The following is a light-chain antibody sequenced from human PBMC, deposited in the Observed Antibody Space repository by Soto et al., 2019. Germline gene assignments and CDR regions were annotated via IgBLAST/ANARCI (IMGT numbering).Light chain of an antibody. J-gene: IGKJ1*01. CDR3: QQYGSSGT. V-gene: IGKV3-20*01. CDR1: QSISSY. Sequence: TQSPSSLSASVVDRVTITCRASQSISSYLNGYQQKPGQAPRLLISGASNRATGIPDRFSGSGSGTDFTLTISRLEPEDFAVYYCQQYGSSGTFGQGTKVDIK. CDR2: GAS.